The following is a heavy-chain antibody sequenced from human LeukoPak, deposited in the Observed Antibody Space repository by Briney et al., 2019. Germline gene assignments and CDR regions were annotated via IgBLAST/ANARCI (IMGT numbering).Heavy chain of an antibody. CDR1: GYSISSGYY. J-gene: IGHJ4*02. CDR2: IYYSGST. Sequence: PSETLSLTCTVSGYSISSGYYWSWIRQPPGKGLEWIGYIYYSGSTNYNPSLKSRVTISVDTSKNQFSLKLSSVTAADTAVYYCARAGSSWYYATLHYFDYWGQGTLVTVSS. V-gene: IGHV4-61*01. D-gene: IGHD6-13*01. CDR3: ARAGSSWYYATLHYFDY.